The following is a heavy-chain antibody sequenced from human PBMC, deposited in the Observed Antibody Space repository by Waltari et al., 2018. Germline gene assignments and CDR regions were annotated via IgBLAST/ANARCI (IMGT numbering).Heavy chain of an antibody. CDR1: GGSFSGYY. V-gene: IGHV4-34*01. Sequence: QVQLQQWGAGLLKPSETLSLTCAVYGGSFSGYYWSCIRQPPGKGLDWIGEINHSGSTNYNPSLKSRVTISVDTSKNQFSLKLSSVTAADTAVYYCARRRAYYYYMDVWGKGTTVTVSS. D-gene: IGHD1-26*01. CDR3: ARRRAYYYYMDV. J-gene: IGHJ6*03. CDR2: INHSGST.